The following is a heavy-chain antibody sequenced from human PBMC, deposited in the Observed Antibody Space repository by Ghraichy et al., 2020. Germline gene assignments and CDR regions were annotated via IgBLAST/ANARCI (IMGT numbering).Heavy chain of an antibody. J-gene: IGHJ4*02. CDR1: GYSISSGYY. V-gene: IGHV4-38-2*01. Sequence: SETLSLTCAVSGYSISSGYYWGWIRQPPGKGLEWIGSIYHSGSTYYNPSLKSRVTISVDTSKNQFSLKLSSVTAADTAVYYCARVDYIVVVVAADPTNYYFDYWGQGTLVTVSS. CDR3: ARVDYIVVVVAADPTNYYFDY. D-gene: IGHD2-15*01. CDR2: IYHSGST.